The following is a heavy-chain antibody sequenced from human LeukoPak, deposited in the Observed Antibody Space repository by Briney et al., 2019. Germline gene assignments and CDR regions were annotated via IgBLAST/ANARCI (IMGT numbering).Heavy chain of an antibody. CDR1: GGSISSYY. J-gene: IGHJ4*02. V-gene: IGHV4-59*01. Sequence: SETLSLTCTVSGGSISSYYWSWIRQPPGKGLEWIGYIYYSGSTNYNPSLKSRVTMSVDTSQNHFSLKLSSLTAADTAVYYCARVGPRQLYGDYVLSLDYWGQGTLVTVSS. D-gene: IGHD4-17*01. CDR3: ARVGPRQLYGDYVLSLDY. CDR2: IYYSGST.